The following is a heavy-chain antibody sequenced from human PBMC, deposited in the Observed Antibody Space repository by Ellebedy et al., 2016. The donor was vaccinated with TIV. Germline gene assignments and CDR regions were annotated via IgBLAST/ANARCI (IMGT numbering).Heavy chain of an antibody. Sequence: PGGSLRLSCAASGFTFTSYSMNWVRQAPGKGLEWVSFISSTGYYIYYADSLKGRFTISRDDARNSLYLQMNSLSAEDTAAYYCARSGELDSWGQGTLVTVSS. CDR3: ARSGELDS. V-gene: IGHV3-21*01. D-gene: IGHD1-26*01. CDR2: ISSTGYYI. CDR1: GFTFTSYS. J-gene: IGHJ4*02.